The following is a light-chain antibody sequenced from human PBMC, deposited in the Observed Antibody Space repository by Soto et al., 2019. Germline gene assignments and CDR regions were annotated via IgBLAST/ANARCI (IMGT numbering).Light chain of an antibody. V-gene: IGKV3-15*01. CDR1: QSISTS. CDR2: DTS. CDR3: QQYNNWPPIT. Sequence: EIVLTQSPGTLSLSPLEMATLNCRASQSISTSSLAWYRQKPGQAPRVLIYDTSTRATGIPARFSGSGSGTEFTLTISSLQSEDFAVYYCQQYNNWPPITFGQGTRLEI. J-gene: IGKJ5*01.